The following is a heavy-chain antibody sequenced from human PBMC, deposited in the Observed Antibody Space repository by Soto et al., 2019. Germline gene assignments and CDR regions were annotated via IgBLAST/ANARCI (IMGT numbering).Heavy chain of an antibody. Sequence: GGSLRLSCAASGFTFSSYSMNWVRQAPGKGLEWVSYISSSSTIYYADSVKGRFTISRDNAKNSLYLQMNSLRAEDTAVYYCARDYCTNGVCYRRSGAFDIWGQGTMVTVSS. CDR1: GFTFSSYS. CDR2: ISSSSTI. V-gene: IGHV3-48*04. J-gene: IGHJ3*02. D-gene: IGHD2-8*01. CDR3: ARDYCTNGVCYRRSGAFDI.